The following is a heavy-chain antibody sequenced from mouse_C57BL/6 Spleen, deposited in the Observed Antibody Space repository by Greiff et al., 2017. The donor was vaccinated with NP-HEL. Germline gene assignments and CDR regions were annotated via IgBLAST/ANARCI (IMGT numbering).Heavy chain of an antibody. CDR1: GFTFSDYG. V-gene: IGHV5-17*01. D-gene: IGHD1-1*01. J-gene: IGHJ3*01. CDR3: ARAADYYGSSMAWFAY. Sequence: DVHLVESGGGLVKPGGSLKLSCAASGFTFSDYGMHWVRQAPEKGLEWVAYISSGSSTIYYADTVKGRFTIPRDHAKNTLFLQITSLRSEDTAMYYCARAADYYGSSMAWFAYWGQGTLVTVSA. CDR2: ISSGSSTI.